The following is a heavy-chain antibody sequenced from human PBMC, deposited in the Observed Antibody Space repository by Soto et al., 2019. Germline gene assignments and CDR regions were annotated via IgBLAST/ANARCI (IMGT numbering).Heavy chain of an antibody. CDR2: VSYDGSNK. D-gene: IGHD4-17*01. Sequence: QVQLVESGGGVVQPGRSLRLSCAAYGFTFNNYAMHWVRQAPGKGLEWVAVVSYDGSNKYYADSVKGRFTISRDNSKDTLYLQMNSLRAEDTAVFYCARTVTTVTTPYYFDYWGQGTLVTVSS. CDR3: ARTVTTVTTPYYFDY. V-gene: IGHV3-30-3*01. CDR1: GFTFNNYA. J-gene: IGHJ4*02.